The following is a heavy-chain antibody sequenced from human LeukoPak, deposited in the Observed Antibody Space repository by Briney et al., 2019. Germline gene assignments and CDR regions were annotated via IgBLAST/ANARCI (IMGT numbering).Heavy chain of an antibody. V-gene: IGHV4-4*07. CDR2: IYTSGST. D-gene: IGHD3-16*01. J-gene: IGHJ4*02. Sequence: SETLSLTCTVSGGSISSYYWSWIRQPAGKGLEWIGRIYTSGSTYYNPSVKSRVTISVDTSKNQFSLNLNSVTAADTAVYYCASLISVSNLYYFDYWGQGTLVTVSS. CDR3: ASLISVSNLYYFDY. CDR1: GGSISSYY.